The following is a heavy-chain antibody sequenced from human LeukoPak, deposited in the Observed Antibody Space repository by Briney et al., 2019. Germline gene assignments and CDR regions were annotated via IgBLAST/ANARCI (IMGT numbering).Heavy chain of an antibody. Sequence: GGSLRLPCVASGFTFSSYAMSWVRETPARGPEWVSSLRGNGDAFYADSVKGRFTLSRDESRNTVYLQLNKLRVEDTAIYYCAKASWVSTADAVLWGQGTVVTVSS. V-gene: IGHV3-23*01. CDR2: LRGNGDA. D-gene: IGHD3-16*01. CDR3: AKASWVSTADAVL. CDR1: GFTFSSYA. J-gene: IGHJ4*02.